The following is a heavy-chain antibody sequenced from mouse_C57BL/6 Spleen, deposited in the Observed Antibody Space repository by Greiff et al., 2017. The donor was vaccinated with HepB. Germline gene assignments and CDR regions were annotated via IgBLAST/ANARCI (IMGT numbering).Heavy chain of an antibody. CDR2: IYPGDGDT. J-gene: IGHJ4*01. CDR3: AMTAQATYYAMDY. CDR1: GYAFSSSW. D-gene: IGHD3-2*02. Sequence: VQLQQSGPELVKPGASVKISCKASGYAFSSSWMNWVKQRPGKGLEWIGRIYPGDGDTNYNGKFKGKATLTADKSSSTAYMQRSSLTSEDSAVYFGAMTAQATYYAMDYWGQGTSVTGSS. V-gene: IGHV1-82*01.